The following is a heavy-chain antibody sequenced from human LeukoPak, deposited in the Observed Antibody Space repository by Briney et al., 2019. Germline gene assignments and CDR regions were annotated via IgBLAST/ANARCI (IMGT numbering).Heavy chain of an antibody. D-gene: IGHD3-10*01. J-gene: IGHJ6*03. V-gene: IGHV3-30*02. CDR3: AKDPSGTTPFYMDV. Sequence: GGSLRLSCTASGFAFSSYGMNWVRQAPGKGLEWVAFIRYEGSNKYYAPSVKGRFTISRDNSKNTLYVQMSSLRVEDTAVYYCAKDPSGTTPFYMDVWGKGTTVTVSS. CDR2: IRYEGSNK. CDR1: GFAFSSYG.